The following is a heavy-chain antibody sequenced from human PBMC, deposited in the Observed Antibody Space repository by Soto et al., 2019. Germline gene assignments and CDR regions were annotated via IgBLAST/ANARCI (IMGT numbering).Heavy chain of an antibody. CDR2: IVVGSGNT. D-gene: IGHD2-15*01. CDR1: GFTFSRSA. J-gene: IGHJ3*02. Sequence: QMQVVQSGPEVKKPGTSVKVSCKTSGFTFSRSAVQWVRQARGQRLEWMGWIVVGSGNTKYAQKFQERVTITRDMSTSSAHMELSSLISEDTAVYYCAAELDSGGSCCSFDIWGQVTMVTVSS. V-gene: IGHV1-58*01. CDR3: AAELDSGGSCCSFDI.